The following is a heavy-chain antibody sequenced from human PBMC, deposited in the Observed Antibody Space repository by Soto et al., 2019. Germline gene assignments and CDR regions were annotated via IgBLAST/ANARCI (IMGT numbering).Heavy chain of an antibody. CDR3: ARGLTPPGSGYDWNYYYYGMDV. V-gene: IGHV3-53*01. CDR1: GFTVSSNY. D-gene: IGHD5-12*01. J-gene: IGHJ6*02. Sequence: GGSLRLSCAASGFTVSSNYMSWVRQAPGKGLEWVSVIYSGGSTYYADSVKGRFTISRDNSKNTLYLQMNSLRAEDTAVYYCARGLTPPGSGYDWNYYYYGMDVWGQGTTVTVSS. CDR2: IYSGGST.